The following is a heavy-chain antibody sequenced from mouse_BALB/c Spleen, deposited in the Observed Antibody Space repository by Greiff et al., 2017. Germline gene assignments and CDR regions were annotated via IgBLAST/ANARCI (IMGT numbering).Heavy chain of an antibody. CDR1: GYTFTDYA. Sequence: VQLQQSGAELVRPGVSVKISCKGSGYTFTDYAMHWVKQSHAKSLEWIGVISTYYGDASYNQKFKGKATMTVDKSSSTAYMELARLTSEDSAIYYCARPGGYYYGSSYDYAMDYWGQGTSVTVSS. D-gene: IGHD1-1*01. CDR2: ISTYYGDA. J-gene: IGHJ4*01. CDR3: ARPGGYYYGSSYDYAMDY. V-gene: IGHV1S137*01.